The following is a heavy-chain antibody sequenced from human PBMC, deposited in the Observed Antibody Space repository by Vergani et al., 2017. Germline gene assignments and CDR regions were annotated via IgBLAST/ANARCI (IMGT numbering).Heavy chain of an antibody. D-gene: IGHD2-2*01. CDR1: GYSFTSYW. Sequence: EVQLVQSGAEVKQPGESLRISCKGSGYSFTSYWISWVRQMPGKGLEWMGRIDPSDSYTNYSPSFQGHVTISADKSISTAYLQWSSLKASDTAMHYCAVVPAANPGLYYYYYGMDVWGQGP. CDR2: IDPSDSYT. CDR3: AVVPAANPGLYYYYYGMDV. J-gene: IGHJ6*02. V-gene: IGHV5-10-1*01.